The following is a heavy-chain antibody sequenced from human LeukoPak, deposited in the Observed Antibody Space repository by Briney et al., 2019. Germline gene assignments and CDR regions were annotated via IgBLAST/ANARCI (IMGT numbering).Heavy chain of an antibody. CDR3: ARGLEYCSGGSCYWYFDL. V-gene: IGHV3-74*03. CDR2: INSDGSST. CDR1: GFTFSSHW. Sequence: GGSLRLSCAASGFTFSSHWVHWVRHAPGKGLVWVSHINSDGSSTTYADSVKGRFTVSRDNAKNTLYLQVNSLRAEDTAVYYCARGLEYCSGGSCYWYFDLWGRGTLVTVSS. D-gene: IGHD2-15*01. J-gene: IGHJ2*01.